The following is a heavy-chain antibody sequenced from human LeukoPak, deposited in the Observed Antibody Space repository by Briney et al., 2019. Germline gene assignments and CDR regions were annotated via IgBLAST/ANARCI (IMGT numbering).Heavy chain of an antibody. J-gene: IGHJ5*02. CDR3: ARENGRGVIRWFDP. Sequence: PGGSLRLSCAASGFTFSNYAMTWFRQAPGKGLEGVSVIYSGGRTDYAGSVKVRFTISRDSSKNTLYLQMNRLTAEDTAVYYCARENGRGVIRWFDPSGQGTLVTVSS. CDR2: IYSGGRT. V-gene: IGHV3-66*01. CDR1: GFTFSNYA. D-gene: IGHD3-10*01.